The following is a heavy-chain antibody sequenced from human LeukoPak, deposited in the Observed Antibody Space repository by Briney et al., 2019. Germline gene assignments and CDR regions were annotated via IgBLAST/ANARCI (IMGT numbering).Heavy chain of an antibody. D-gene: IGHD2-15*01. V-gene: IGHV3-33*01. CDR2: IWYDGSNK. CDR1: GFTFNSCG. J-gene: IGHJ6*02. CDR3: ARVDSYCSGEGCYYYYGMDV. Sequence: QTGGSLRLSCVASGFTFNSCGIHWVRQAPGKGLEWVAVIWYDGSNKYYADSVKGRFTISRDNSKNTLYLQMNSLRAEDTAVYYCARVDSYCSGEGCYYYYGMDVWGQGTTVTVSS.